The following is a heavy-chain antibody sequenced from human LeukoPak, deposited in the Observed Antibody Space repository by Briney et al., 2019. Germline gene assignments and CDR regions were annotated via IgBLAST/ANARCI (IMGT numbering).Heavy chain of an antibody. V-gene: IGHV3-15*01. D-gene: IGHD3-10*01. CDR1: GFTFTNAW. Sequence: GGSLRLSCAASGFTFTNAWMSWVRQAPGKGLEWVGRIKSKGDGATIDNAAPVKGRFTMSRDDSKATLYLQMNSLKAEDTAVYYCTTDLGLTMIRGVIVYWGQGALVTVSS. J-gene: IGHJ4*02. CDR3: TTDLGLTMIRGVIVY. CDR2: IKSKGDGATI.